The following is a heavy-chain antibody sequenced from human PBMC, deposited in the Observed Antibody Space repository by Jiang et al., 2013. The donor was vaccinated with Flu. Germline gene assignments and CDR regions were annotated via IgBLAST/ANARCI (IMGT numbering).Heavy chain of an antibody. D-gene: IGHD3-22*01. Sequence: SIRNDWIGWVRQRPGKGLEWMGIIYPGDSDTRYSPSFQGQVTISADKSISTAYLQWSSLKASDTAMYYCARRRYYDSSGYSWYFDYWGQGTLVTVSS. CDR3: ARRRYYDSSGYSWYFDY. CDR1: SIRNDW. CDR2: IYPGDSDT. J-gene: IGHJ4*02. V-gene: IGHV5-51*01.